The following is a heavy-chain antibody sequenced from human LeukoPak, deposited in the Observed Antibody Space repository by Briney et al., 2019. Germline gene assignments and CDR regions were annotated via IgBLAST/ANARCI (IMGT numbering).Heavy chain of an antibody. D-gene: IGHD3-10*01. CDR2: ISWNSGSI. Sequence: GGSLRLSCAASGFTFDDYAMHWVRQAPGKGLEWVSGISWNSGSIGYADSVKGRFTISRDNAKNSLYLQMNSLRAEDTALYYCAKDYWVVRGVIIGSDAFDIWGQGTMVTVSS. CDR1: GFTFDDYA. CDR3: AKDYWVVRGVIIGSDAFDI. V-gene: IGHV3-9*01. J-gene: IGHJ3*02.